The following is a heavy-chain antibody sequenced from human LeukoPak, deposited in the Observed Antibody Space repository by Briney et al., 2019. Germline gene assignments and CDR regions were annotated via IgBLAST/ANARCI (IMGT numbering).Heavy chain of an antibody. V-gene: IGHV1-69-2*01. Sequence: GASVKVSCKASGYTFTDYYMHWVQQAPGKGLEWMGRVDPEDGETIYAQKFQGRVTMTEDTSTDTAYMELSSLRSEDTAVYYCATDFVKSSSSLGDYWGQGTLVTVSS. J-gene: IGHJ4*02. CDR1: GYTFTDYY. CDR2: VDPEDGET. D-gene: IGHD6-6*01. CDR3: ATDFVKSSSSLGDY.